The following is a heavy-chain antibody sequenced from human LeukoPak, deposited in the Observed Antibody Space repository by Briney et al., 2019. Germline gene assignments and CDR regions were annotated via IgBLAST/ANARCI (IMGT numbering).Heavy chain of an antibody. Sequence: SETLSLTCTVSGGSISSGHYYWSCIRQPPGKDLAWIGYNYYSGSTYYNPSLKSRVTISVDTSKNQFSLKLSSVTAADTAVYYCARDRERGTTGTTLDYWGQGTLVTVSS. J-gene: IGHJ4*02. CDR3: ARDRERGTTGTTLDY. V-gene: IGHV4-30-4*01. D-gene: IGHD1-1*01. CDR2: NYYSGST. CDR1: GGSISSGHYY.